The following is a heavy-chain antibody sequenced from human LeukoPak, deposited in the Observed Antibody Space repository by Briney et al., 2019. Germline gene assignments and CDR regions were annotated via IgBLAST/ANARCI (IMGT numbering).Heavy chain of an antibody. CDR2: IKQDGSEK. Sequence: PGGSLRLSCAASGFTFSRHGMSWVRQAPGKGLEWVANIKQDGSEKYYVDSVKGRFTISRDNAKNSLYLQMNSLRAEDTAVYYCARDLYRIVVVPHYFDYWGQGTLVTVSS. J-gene: IGHJ4*02. CDR1: GFTFSRHG. CDR3: ARDLYRIVVVPHYFDY. D-gene: IGHD3-22*01. V-gene: IGHV3-7*01.